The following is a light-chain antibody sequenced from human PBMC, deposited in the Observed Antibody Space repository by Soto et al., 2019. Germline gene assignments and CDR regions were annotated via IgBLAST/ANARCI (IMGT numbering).Light chain of an antibody. Sequence: QSVLTQPPSASGTPGQRVTISCSGSSSNIGSSYVYWYQQLPGTAPKLVIFRNNQRPSGVPDRFSGSKSGTSASLAISGLRSEDDADYYCAGWDASLSGHVVFGGGTKLTVL. CDR3: AGWDASLSGHVV. CDR1: SSNIGSSY. J-gene: IGLJ2*01. V-gene: IGLV1-47*01. CDR2: RNN.